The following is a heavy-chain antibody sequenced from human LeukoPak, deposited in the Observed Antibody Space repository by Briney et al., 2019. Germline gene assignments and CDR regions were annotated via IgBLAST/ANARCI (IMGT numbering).Heavy chain of an antibody. CDR3: ASGGSSSYCTGGVCYPRGWFDP. J-gene: IGHJ5*02. D-gene: IGHD2-8*02. Sequence: ASVKVSCKTSGYPFTTYEINWVRQAAGQGLEWMGCVHPDTGYADYAQKCQGRFTMTGDTSISTAYMELSSLMSDDTAVYFCASGGSSSYCTGGVCYPRGWFDPWGQGTLVTVSS. CDR1: GYPFTTYE. CDR2: VHPDTGYA. V-gene: IGHV1-8*01.